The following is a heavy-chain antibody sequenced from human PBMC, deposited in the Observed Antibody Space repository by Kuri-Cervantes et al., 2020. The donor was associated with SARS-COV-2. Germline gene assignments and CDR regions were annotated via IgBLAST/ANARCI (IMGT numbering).Heavy chain of an antibody. V-gene: IGHV4-4*07. CDR1: GGSISSYY. CDR2: IYTSGGT. Sequence: SETLSLTCTVSGGSISSYYWSWIRQPAGKGLEWIGRIYTSGGTNYNPSLKSRVTMSVDTSKNQFSLKLSSVTAADTAVYYCASEQPSRYCSSTSCYTWGQGTLVTVFS. J-gene: IGHJ5*02. CDR3: ASEQPSRYCSSTSCYT. D-gene: IGHD2-2*02.